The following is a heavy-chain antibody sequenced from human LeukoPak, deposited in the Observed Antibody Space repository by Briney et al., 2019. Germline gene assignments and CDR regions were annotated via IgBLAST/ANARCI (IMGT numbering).Heavy chain of an antibody. D-gene: IGHD3-22*01. V-gene: IGHV1-2*02. CDR2: INPNSGGT. CDR3: ARFPSYYYDSSGPANMDV. CDR1: GYTFTGYY. J-gene: IGHJ6*03. Sequence: ASVKVSCKASGYTFTGYYMHWVRQAPGQGLEWMGWINPNSGGTNHAQKFQGRVTMTRDTSISTAYMELSRLRSDDTAVYYCARFPSYYYDSSGPANMDVWGKGTTVTVSS.